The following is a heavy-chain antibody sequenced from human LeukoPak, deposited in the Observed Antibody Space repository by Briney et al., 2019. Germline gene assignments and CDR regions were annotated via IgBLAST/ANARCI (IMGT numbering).Heavy chain of an antibody. Sequence: TSETLSLTCTVSGGSISSSSYYWGWIRQPPGKGLEWIGSIYYSGGTYYNPSLKSRVTISVDTSKNQFSLKLSSVTAADTAVYYCARQRSRNFDYWGQGTLVTVSS. V-gene: IGHV4-39*01. CDR1: GGSISSSSYY. CDR3: ARQRSRNFDY. CDR2: IYYSGGT. J-gene: IGHJ4*02.